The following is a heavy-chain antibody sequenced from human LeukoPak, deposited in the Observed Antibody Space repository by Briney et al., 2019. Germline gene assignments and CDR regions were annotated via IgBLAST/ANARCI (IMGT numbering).Heavy chain of an antibody. J-gene: IGHJ4*02. CDR2: ISAYNGNT. D-gene: IGHD3-3*01. Sequence: ASVKVSCKASGYTFTSYGISWVRQAPGQGLEWMGWISAYNGNTNYAQKLQGRVTMTTDTSTSTAYMELRSLRSDDTAVYYCARGRGTIFGVVITLYYFDYWGQGILVTVSS. CDR3: ARGRGTIFGVVITLYYFDY. CDR1: GYTFTSYG. V-gene: IGHV1-18*01.